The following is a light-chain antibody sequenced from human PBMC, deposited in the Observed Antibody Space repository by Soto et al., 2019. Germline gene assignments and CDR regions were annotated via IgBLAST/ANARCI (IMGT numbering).Light chain of an antibody. CDR1: QSVSSSY. J-gene: IGKJ1*01. Sequence: EIVLTQSPGTRSLSPGQRATLSCSASQSVSSSYLAWYQQKPGPAPRRLIYDASSRATGIPDRFSGSGSGTAFSLGISRVEPGDFAVYCCLQYGSSQSLGQWNKVEIK. CDR2: DAS. V-gene: IGKV3-20*01. CDR3: LQYGSSQS.